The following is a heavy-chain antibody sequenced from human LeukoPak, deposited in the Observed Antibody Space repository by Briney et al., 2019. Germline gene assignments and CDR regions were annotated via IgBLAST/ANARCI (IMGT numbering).Heavy chain of an antibody. CDR1: GYTFTGYF. J-gene: IGHJ4*02. CDR2: INPSGGST. CDR3: ATAIIVGAVWDY. Sequence: ASVKVSCKASGYTFTGYFMHWVRQAPGQGLEWMGIINPSGGSTSYAQKFQGRVTMTRDTSTSTVYMELSSLRSEDTAVYYCATAIIVGAVWDYWGQGTLVTVSS. V-gene: IGHV1-46*01. D-gene: IGHD1-26*01.